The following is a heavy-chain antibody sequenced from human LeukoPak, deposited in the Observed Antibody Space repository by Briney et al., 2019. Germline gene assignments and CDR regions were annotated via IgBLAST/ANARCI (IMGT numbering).Heavy chain of an antibody. J-gene: IGHJ4*02. Sequence: GGSLRLSCAASGFNVSDNYMSWVRQAPGKGLEWVSVLSSGGDAFYADSVKGRFTTSRDNSKNTLYLQMSSLRADDTAVYHCAKDPGYGLGAYYEGYWGQGTLVTVSS. D-gene: IGHD3-10*01. CDR3: AKDPGYGLGAYYEGY. CDR1: GFNVSDNY. CDR2: LSSGGDA. V-gene: IGHV3-53*01.